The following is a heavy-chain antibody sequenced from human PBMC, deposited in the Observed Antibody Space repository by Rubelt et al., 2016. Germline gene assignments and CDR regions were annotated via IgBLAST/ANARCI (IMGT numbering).Heavy chain of an antibody. J-gene: IGHJ1*01. D-gene: IGHD6-13*01. Sequence: QVQLQQWGAGLLKPSETLSLTCAVYGGSFSGYYWSWIRQPPGQGLEWIGEINHSGSTNYNPSLKSRVTISVDTSKNQFSLKLSSATTADTAVYCSARGTTSRIQHWGQGTLVTVSS. CDR1: GGSFSGYY. CDR2: INHSGST. V-gene: IGHV4-34*01. CDR3: ARGTTSRIQH.